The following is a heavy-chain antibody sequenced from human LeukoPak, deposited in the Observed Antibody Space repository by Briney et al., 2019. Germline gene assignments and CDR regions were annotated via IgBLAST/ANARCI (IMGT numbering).Heavy chain of an antibody. CDR3: ARESTSGLPAVGFDF. CDR2: GYHTGST. J-gene: IGHJ4*02. V-gene: IGHV4-38-2*02. Sequence: PSETLSLTCAVSGYSISSGSYWGWIRQPPGKGLEWIGSGYHTGSTFYNPSRKSRVSISVDTSKNQFSLKLSSVTAADTAVYYCARESTSGLPAVGFDFWGQGTLVTVSS. CDR1: GYSISSGSY. D-gene: IGHD3-10*01.